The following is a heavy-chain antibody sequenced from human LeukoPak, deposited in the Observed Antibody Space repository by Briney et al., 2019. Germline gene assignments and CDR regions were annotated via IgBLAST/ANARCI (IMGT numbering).Heavy chain of an antibody. Sequence: SETLSLTCTVSGGSISSSSYFWGWIRQPPGKGLEWIGSISYSGSTYYNPSLKSRVTISVGTSKNQFSLKLNSVTAADTAVYYCARSVNIVVEYYFDSGAKEPLATVSS. CDR3: ARSVNIVVEYYFDS. CDR2: ISYSGST. D-gene: IGHD2-15*01. J-gene: IGHJ4*01. CDR1: GGSISSSSYF. V-gene: IGHV4-39*01.